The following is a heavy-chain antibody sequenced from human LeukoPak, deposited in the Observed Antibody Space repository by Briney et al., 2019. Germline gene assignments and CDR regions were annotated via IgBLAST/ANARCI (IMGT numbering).Heavy chain of an antibody. D-gene: IGHD6-19*01. J-gene: IGHJ5*02. CDR3: AREGDSSGWYWFDP. Sequence: SETLSLTCTVSGGSISGYYWSWIRQPAGKGLEWIGRIYTSGSTNYNPSLKSRVTMSVDTSKNQFSLKLSSVTAADTAVYYCAREGDSSGWYWFDPWGQGTLVTVSS. CDR2: IYTSGST. V-gene: IGHV4-4*07. CDR1: GGSISGYY.